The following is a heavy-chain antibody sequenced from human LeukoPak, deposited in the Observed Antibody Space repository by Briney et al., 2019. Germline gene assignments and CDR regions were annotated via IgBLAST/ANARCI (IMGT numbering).Heavy chain of an antibody. J-gene: IGHJ6*03. CDR3: ATQDIVVVPAAMSMDV. CDR2: IKQDGSEK. CDR1: GFTFSSYW. D-gene: IGHD2-2*01. Sequence: PGGSLRLSCAASGFTFSSYWMSWVRQAPGKGLEWVANIKQDGSEKYYVDSVKGRFTISRDNAKNSLYLQMNSLRAEDTAVYYCATQDIVVVPAAMSMDVWGKGATVTVSS. V-gene: IGHV3-7*01.